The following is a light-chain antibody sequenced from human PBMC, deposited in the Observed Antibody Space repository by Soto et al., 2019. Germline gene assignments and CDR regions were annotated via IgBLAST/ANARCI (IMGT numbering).Light chain of an antibody. Sequence: QSPSTLSASVGDRVTITCRASQSISSWLAWYQQKPGKAPKLLIYDASSLESGVPSRFSGSGSGTEFTLTISSLQPDDFATYYCQQYNSYSVTFGQGTRLEIK. CDR1: QSISSW. CDR3: QQYNSYSVT. V-gene: IGKV1-5*01. J-gene: IGKJ5*01. CDR2: DAS.